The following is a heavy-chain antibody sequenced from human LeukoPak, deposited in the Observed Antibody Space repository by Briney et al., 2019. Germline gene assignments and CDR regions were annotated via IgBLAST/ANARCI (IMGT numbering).Heavy chain of an antibody. Sequence: SETLSLTCAVSGYSISSGYYWGWIRQPPGKGLEWIGSIYHSGSTYYNPSLKSRVTISVDTSKNQFSLKLSSVTAADTAVYYCARDMLGLRDSYYYGMDVWGKGTTVTVSS. CDR3: ARDMLGLRDSYYYGMDV. J-gene: IGHJ6*04. CDR1: GYSISSGYY. D-gene: IGHD4-17*01. CDR2: IYHSGST. V-gene: IGHV4-38-2*02.